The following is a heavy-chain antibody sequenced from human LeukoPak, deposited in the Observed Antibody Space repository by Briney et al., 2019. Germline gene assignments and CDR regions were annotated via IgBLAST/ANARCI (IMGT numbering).Heavy chain of an antibody. D-gene: IGHD3-22*01. CDR2: IYYSGST. Sequence: SETLSLICTVSGGSISSSSYYWGWIRQPPGKGLEWIGSIYYSGSTYYNPSLKSRVTISVDTSKNQFSLKLSSVTAADTAVYYCARRYYYDSSGYHYYFDYWGQGTLVTVSS. CDR3: ARRYYYDSSGYHYYFDY. CDR1: GGSISSSSYY. J-gene: IGHJ4*02. V-gene: IGHV4-39*01.